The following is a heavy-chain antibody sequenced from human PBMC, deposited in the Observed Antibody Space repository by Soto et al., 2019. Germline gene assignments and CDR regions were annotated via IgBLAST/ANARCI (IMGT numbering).Heavy chain of an antibody. CDR3: ARESEDLTSNFDY. J-gene: IGHJ4*02. CDR1: GFTFSRYS. V-gene: IGHV3-48*04. Sequence: GGSLRLSCAASGFTFSRYSMNWVRQAPGKGREWVSYVSSSSSAIYYADSMKGRFTVSRDNAKNSVYLDMNSLSAEDTAVYYCARESEDLTSNFDYWGQGTLVTVSS. CDR2: VSSSSSAI.